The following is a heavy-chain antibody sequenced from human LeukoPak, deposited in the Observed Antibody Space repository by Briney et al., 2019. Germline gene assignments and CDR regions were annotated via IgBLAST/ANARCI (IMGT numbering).Heavy chain of an antibody. J-gene: IGHJ5*02. D-gene: IGHD2-2*01. CDR3: ARTLFGDQYQLLHNWFDP. Sequence: ASVKVSCKASGYTFTSYAMNWVRQAPGQGLEWMGWINTDTGNPTYAQGFTRRLVFSLDTSASTAYLQISSLKAEDTAVYYCARTLFGDQYQLLHNWFDPWGQGTLVTVSS. CDR1: GYTFTSYA. V-gene: IGHV7-4-1*02. CDR2: INTDTGNP.